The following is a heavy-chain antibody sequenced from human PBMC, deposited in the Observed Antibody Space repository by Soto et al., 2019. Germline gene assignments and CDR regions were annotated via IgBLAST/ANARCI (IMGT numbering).Heavy chain of an antibody. D-gene: IGHD5-12*01. CDR1: GDSVSSNTAS. J-gene: IGHJ5*02. CDR2: TYFRSKWYN. V-gene: IGHV6-1*01. Sequence: SQTLSLTCAISGDSVSSNTASWNWIRQSPSRGLEWLGRTYFRSKWYNDYAVSVKSRIIINPDTSNNQFSLQLNSVTPEDTAVYFCAKGANLGPKTGYAFDPWGPGIMFTVSS. CDR3: AKGANLGPKTGYAFDP.